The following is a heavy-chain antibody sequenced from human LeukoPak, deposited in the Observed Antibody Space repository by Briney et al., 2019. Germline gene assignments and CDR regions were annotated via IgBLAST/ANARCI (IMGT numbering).Heavy chain of an antibody. CDR2: ISGSGGRT. V-gene: IGHV3-23*01. Sequence: GGTLRLSCAASGFTFGTYGMSWVRQAPGKGLEWVSLISGSGGRTYYADSVKGRFTISRDNSKNTLYLQMNSLRAEDTAVYYCAKDGSSGYYLTGNWFDPWGQGTLVTVSS. J-gene: IGHJ5*02. D-gene: IGHD3-22*01. CDR3: AKDGSSGYYLTGNWFDP. CDR1: GFTFGTYG.